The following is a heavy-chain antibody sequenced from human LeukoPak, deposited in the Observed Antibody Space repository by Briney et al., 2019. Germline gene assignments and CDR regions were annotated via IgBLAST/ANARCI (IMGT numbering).Heavy chain of an antibody. Sequence: ASVKVSCKASGYTFTSYDINWVRQATGQGLEWMGWMNPNSGNTGYAQKFQGRVTMTRNTSISTAYMELSSLRSEDTAVYYCARDRSRGYSYTGTWYFDLWGRGTLVTVSS. J-gene: IGHJ2*01. CDR2: MNPNSGNT. CDR1: GYTFTSYD. D-gene: IGHD5-18*01. CDR3: ARDRSRGYSYTGTWYFDL. V-gene: IGHV1-8*01.